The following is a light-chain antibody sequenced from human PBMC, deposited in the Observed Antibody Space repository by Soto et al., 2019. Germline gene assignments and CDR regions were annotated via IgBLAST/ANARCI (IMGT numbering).Light chain of an antibody. V-gene: IGKV1-39*01. CDR1: QSIDNY. CDR2: AAS. CDR3: QQSYSTPRT. Sequence: DIQMTQSPSSLSASIGDRANITCRASQSIDNYVNWYQQKPGKAPKVLIYAASSLQSEVPSRFSGTGSGTDFTLTISSLQPEDFANDYCQQSYSTPRTFGGGTKVDLK. J-gene: IGKJ3*01.